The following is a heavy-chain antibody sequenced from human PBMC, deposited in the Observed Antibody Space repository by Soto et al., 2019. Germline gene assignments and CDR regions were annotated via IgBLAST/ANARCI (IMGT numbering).Heavy chain of an antibody. CDR3: ARVSSSWYAAREIDY. J-gene: IGHJ4*02. CDR2: IYYSGST. Sequence: SETLSLTCTVSGGSISSGDYYWSWIRQPPGKGLEWIGYIYYSGSTYYNPSLKSRVTISVDTSKNQFSLKLSSVTAADTAVYYCARVSSSWYAAREIDYWGQGTLVTVSS. V-gene: IGHV4-30-4*01. CDR1: GGSISSGDYY. D-gene: IGHD6-13*01.